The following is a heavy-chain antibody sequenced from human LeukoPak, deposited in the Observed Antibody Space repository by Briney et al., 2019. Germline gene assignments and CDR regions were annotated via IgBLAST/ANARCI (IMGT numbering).Heavy chain of an antibody. CDR3: AREGYCSSTSCYAGMDY. Sequence: GGSLRLSCAASGFTFSSYSMNWVRQAPGKGLEWVSYISSSSSTIYYADSVKGRFTISRDNAKNSLYLQTNSLRAEDTAVYYCAREGYCSSTSCYAGMDYWGQGTLVTVSS. CDR2: ISSSSSTI. J-gene: IGHJ4*02. D-gene: IGHD2-2*01. CDR1: GFTFSSYS. V-gene: IGHV3-48*04.